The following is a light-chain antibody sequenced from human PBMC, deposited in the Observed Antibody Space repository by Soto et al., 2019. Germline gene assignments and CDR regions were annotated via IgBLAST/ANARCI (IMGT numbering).Light chain of an antibody. CDR1: QRVSSN. CDR2: GAS. J-gene: IGKJ1*01. V-gene: IGKV3-15*01. CDR3: QQYNNWPTWT. Sequence: EIVMTQSPATLSVSPGERATLSCRASQRVSSNLAWYQQKPGQAPRLLIYGASTRASGIPARFSGSGSGTDFTLTISSLQSEDFAVYYCQQYNNWPTWTFGQGTKVEIK.